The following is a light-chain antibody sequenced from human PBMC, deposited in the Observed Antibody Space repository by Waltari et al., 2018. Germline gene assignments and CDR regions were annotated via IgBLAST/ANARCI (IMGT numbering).Light chain of an antibody. CDR1: QSISKW. CDR2: KAS. CDR3: QQYNSYSLLS. J-gene: IGKJ4*01. Sequence: DIQMTQSPSTLSASVGDRVIFSCRASQSISKWLAWYQQKPGKVPKLLIYKASTLESGVPSRFSGSGSGTEFTLTICSLQPEDFATYYCQQYNSYSLLSFGGGTKVEIK. V-gene: IGKV1-5*03.